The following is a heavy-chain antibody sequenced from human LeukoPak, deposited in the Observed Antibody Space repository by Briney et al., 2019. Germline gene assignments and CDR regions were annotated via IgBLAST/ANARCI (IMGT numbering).Heavy chain of an antibody. D-gene: IGHD1-26*01. CDR3: TRGLLRGNAFDI. V-gene: IGHV3-49*03. Sequence: GGSLRLSCTGSGFTFGDYAMSWFRQAPGKGLEWVSFIRSKRYGGTAEDAASVKGRFTTSRDDSKSIAYLQMNSLKTEDTAVYFCTRGLLRGNAFDIWGQGTMVTVSS. J-gene: IGHJ3*02. CDR1: GFTFGDYA. CDR2: IRSKRYGGTA.